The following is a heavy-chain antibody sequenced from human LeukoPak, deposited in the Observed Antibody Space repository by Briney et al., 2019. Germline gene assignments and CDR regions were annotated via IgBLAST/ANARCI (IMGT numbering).Heavy chain of an antibody. CDR1: GYTFTGYY. J-gene: IGHJ6*04. CDR2: INPNSGGT. V-gene: IGHV1-2*02. CDR3: ARDKRIHGGSAPDWGV. Sequence: GASVKVSCKASGYTFTGYYMHWVRQAPGQGLEWMGWINPNSGGTNYAQKFQGRGTMTRDTSNSTAYMELSRLRSDDTAVYYCARDKRIHGGSAPDWGVWGKGTTVTVSS. D-gene: IGHD2-15*01.